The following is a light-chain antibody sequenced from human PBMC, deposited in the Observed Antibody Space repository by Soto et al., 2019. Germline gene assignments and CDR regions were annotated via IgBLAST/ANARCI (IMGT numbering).Light chain of an antibody. CDR2: KAS. CDR3: QQYNST. J-gene: IGKJ1*01. CDR1: QIISNW. V-gene: IGKV1-5*03. Sequence: DIQMTKSPSTLSASVGDRVTITCRASQIISNWLAWYQQKPGKAPKLLIYKASSLESGVPSRFRGSGSGTEFTLTINSLQPDDFATYYCQQYNSTFGQGTKVDI.